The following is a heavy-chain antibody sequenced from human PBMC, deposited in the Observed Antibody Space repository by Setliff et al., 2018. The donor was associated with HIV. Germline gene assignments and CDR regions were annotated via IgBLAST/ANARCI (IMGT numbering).Heavy chain of an antibody. CDR2: IYHSGST. D-gene: IGHD6-6*01. V-gene: IGHV4-34*01. CDR3: ARFSTSSGGTFDY. CDR1: GGSFSGYY. J-gene: IGHJ4*02. Sequence: SETLSLTCAVYGGSFSGYYWGWIRQPPGKGLEWIGNIYHSGSTYYKPSLKSRVTISVDTSKNQFSLKLTSVTAADTAVYYCARFSTSSGGTFDYWGQGTLVTVSS.